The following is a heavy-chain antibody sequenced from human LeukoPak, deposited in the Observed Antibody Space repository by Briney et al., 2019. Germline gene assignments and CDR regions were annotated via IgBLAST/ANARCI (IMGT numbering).Heavy chain of an antibody. CDR2: IIPIFGTA. Sequence: SVKVSCKASGGTFSSYAISWVRQAPGQGLEWMGGIIPIFGTANYAQKFQGRVTITADESTSTAYMELSSLRSEDTAVYYCARDRGYSYGYYYYYYMDVWGKGTTVTVSS. CDR3: ARDRGYSYGYYYYYYMDV. J-gene: IGHJ6*03. D-gene: IGHD5-18*01. V-gene: IGHV1-69*01. CDR1: GGTFSSYA.